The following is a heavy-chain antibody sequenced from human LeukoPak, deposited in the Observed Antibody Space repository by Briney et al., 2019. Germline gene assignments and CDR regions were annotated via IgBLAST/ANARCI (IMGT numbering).Heavy chain of an antibody. V-gene: IGHV5-51*01. CDR3: ARHLSGSYSGYYFDY. CDR2: IYPGDSHT. Sequence: GESLKISCKCSGYSFTSYWIGWVRQMPGKGLEWMGVIYPGDSHTSYSPSFQGQVTISADKSISTAFLQWSSLKASDTAMYYCARHLSGSYSGYYFDYWGQGTLVTVSS. CDR1: GYSFTSYW. J-gene: IGHJ4*02. D-gene: IGHD1-26*01.